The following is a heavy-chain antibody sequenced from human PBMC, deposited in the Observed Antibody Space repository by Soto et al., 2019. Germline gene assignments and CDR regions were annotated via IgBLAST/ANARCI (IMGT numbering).Heavy chain of an antibody. CDR3: AKKGLGSLATYCTTGDCHYAFDV. Sequence: EVQLLESGGGLVRPGGALRISCAASGITFYNHAMNWVRQAPGKGLGWVSTISGGGDGTYYADSVKGRFTISRDNSRNTVYLQMNSLRAEDTAVYYCAKKGLGSLATYCTTGDCHYAFDVWGQGTLVTVSS. J-gene: IGHJ3*01. CDR2: ISGGGDGT. V-gene: IGHV3-23*01. D-gene: IGHD2-8*01. CDR1: GITFYNHA.